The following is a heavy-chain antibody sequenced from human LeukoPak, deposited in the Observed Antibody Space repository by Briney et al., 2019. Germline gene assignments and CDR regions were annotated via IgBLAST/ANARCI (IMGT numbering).Heavy chain of an antibody. Sequence: ASVKVSCKASGYTFTTYAMNWVRQAPGQGLEWMGWINTNTGNPTYAQGFTGRFVFSLDTSVSTAYLQISSLKAEDTAVYYCARDQSSSWTHYYYMDVWGKGTTVTVSS. V-gene: IGHV7-4-1*02. CDR2: INTNTGNP. J-gene: IGHJ6*03. CDR1: GYTFTTYA. D-gene: IGHD6-13*01. CDR3: ARDQSSSWTHYYYMDV.